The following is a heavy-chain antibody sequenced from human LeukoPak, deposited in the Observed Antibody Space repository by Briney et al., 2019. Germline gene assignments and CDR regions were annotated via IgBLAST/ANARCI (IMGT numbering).Heavy chain of an antibody. CDR1: GFTFSSYS. CDR3: ARDPGAYYYDSSGTNFDY. CDR2: ISSSSSYI. J-gene: IGHJ4*02. Sequence: GGSLRLSCAASGFTFSSYSMNWVRQAPGKGLEWVSSISSSSSYIYYADSVKGRFTISRDNAKNSLYLQMNSLRAEDTAVYYCARDPGAYYYDSSGTNFDYWGQGTLVTVSS. D-gene: IGHD3-22*01. V-gene: IGHV3-21*01.